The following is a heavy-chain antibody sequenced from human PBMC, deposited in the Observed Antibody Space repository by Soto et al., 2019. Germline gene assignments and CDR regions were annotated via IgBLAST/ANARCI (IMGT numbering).Heavy chain of an antibody. V-gene: IGHV1-69*01. CDR3: ARGPYYDILTGIPMGY. CDR1: GGTFSSYA. Sequence: QVQLVQSGAEVKKPGSSVKVSCKASGGTFSSYAISWVRQAPGQGLEWMGGIITIFGTANYAQKFQGRVTITADESTSTAYMELSSLRSEDTAVYYCARGPYYDILTGIPMGYWGQGTLVTVSS. J-gene: IGHJ4*02. CDR2: IITIFGTA. D-gene: IGHD3-9*01.